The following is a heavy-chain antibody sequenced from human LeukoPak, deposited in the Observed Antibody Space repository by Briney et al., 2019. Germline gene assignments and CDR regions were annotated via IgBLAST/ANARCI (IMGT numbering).Heavy chain of an antibody. J-gene: IGHJ4*02. D-gene: IGHD2-21*02. CDR2: IYYGGNT. CDR1: GGSISSSNYY. Sequence: PSETLSLTCTVSGGSISSSNYYWGWIRQPPGKGLEWIVSIYYGGNTNYNPSLKSRVTLSVDTSKNQFSLKVSSVTAADTAVYYCARHPSCTTINHCSFDFWGRGTLVTVSS. V-gene: IGHV4-39*01. CDR3: ARHPSCTTINHCSFDF.